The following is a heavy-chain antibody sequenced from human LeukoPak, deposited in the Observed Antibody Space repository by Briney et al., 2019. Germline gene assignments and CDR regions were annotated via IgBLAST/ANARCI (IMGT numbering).Heavy chain of an antibody. V-gene: IGHV3-72*01. J-gene: IGHJ3*02. CDR2: NKRKRDSYTT. CDR3: VRVLGTSDYGGHPDAIDM. D-gene: IGHD4-23*01. Sequence: GGSLRLSCAASGFIFSDYYMDWVRQAPGKGLEWVGRNKRKRDSYTTEYAASVKGRFRISRDDSKNSLYLQMNSLKTEDTALYYCVRVLGTSDYGGHPDAIDMWGQGTMVTVSS. CDR1: GFIFSDYY.